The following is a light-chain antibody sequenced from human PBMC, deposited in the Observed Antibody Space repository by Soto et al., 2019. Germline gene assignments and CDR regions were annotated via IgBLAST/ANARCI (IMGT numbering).Light chain of an antibody. CDR2: SNN. Sequence: QSVLTQPPSASGTPGQRVTISCSGSSSNIGSNTVNWYKQLPGTAPKLLIYSNNQRPSGVPDRLSGSKSGTSASLAISGLQSEDEADYYCAAWDDSLNGYVFGTGTKVPS. CDR1: SSNIGSNT. CDR3: AAWDDSLNGYV. V-gene: IGLV1-44*01. J-gene: IGLJ1*01.